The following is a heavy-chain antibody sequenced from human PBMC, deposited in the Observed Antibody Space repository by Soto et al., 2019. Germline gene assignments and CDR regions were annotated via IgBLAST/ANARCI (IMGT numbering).Heavy chain of an antibody. J-gene: IGHJ6*03. V-gene: IGHV2-26*01. CDR3: ERRYYDFWSGYYRVGYYMDV. CDR2: IFSNDEK. D-gene: IGHD3-3*01. CDR1: GFSLSNARMG. Sequence: QVTLKESGPVLVKPTETLTLTCTVSGFSLSNARMGVSWIRQPPGKALEWLAHIFSNDEKSYSTSLKSRLTISKETSKSQVVLTMTNMDPVDTATYYCERRYYDFWSGYYRVGYYMDVWGKGTTVTVSS.